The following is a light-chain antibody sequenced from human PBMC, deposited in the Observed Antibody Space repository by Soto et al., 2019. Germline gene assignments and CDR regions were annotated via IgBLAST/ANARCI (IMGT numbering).Light chain of an antibody. J-gene: IGKJ1*01. Sequence: EIVLTQSPGTLSLSPGERATLSCRASQSISSSYLAWYQQKLGEAPSLLIDGASSRATGIPDRFSGSGSGTDFTLTISRLEPEDFAVYYCQQYGSSPWTFGQGTKVDIK. CDR3: QQYGSSPWT. CDR2: GAS. CDR1: QSISSSY. V-gene: IGKV3-20*01.